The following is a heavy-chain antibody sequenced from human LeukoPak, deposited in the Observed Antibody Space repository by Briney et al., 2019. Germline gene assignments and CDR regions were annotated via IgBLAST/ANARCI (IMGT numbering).Heavy chain of an antibody. CDR1: GFTFSSFA. CDR2: ISSNGGGT. J-gene: IGHJ4*02. V-gene: IGHV3-64*01. CDR3: ARQVAAAAYFDY. D-gene: IGHD6-13*01. Sequence: GGSLRLSCAASGFTFSSFAVHWVRQAPGKGLEYVSAISSNGGGTYYANSVKGRFTISRDNSKNTLYHQMGSLRAEDMAVYYCARQVAAAAYFDYWGQGTLVTVSS.